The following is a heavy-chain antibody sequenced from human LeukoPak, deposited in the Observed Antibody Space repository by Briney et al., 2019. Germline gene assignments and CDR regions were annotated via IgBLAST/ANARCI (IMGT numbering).Heavy chain of an antibody. J-gene: IGHJ3*01. D-gene: IGHD4-17*01. CDR2: ITSDSGAT. V-gene: IGHV3-23*01. CDR3: AKDPNGDYVGAFDS. CDR1: GLTFSYYA. Sequence: GGSLRLSCAASGLTFSYYAMTWVRHAPGKGLEWVSSITSDSGATSYADSVKGRFTVYRDNPINTLYLQMNSLRAGDTAVYYCAKDPNGDYVGAFDSWGQGTLVTVSS.